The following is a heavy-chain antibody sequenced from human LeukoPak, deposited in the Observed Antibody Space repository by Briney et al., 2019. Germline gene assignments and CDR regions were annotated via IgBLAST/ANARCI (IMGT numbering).Heavy chain of an antibody. CDR2: INSDGSST. CDR3: ASPHYSRGYYGMDV. D-gene: IGHD4-4*01. J-gene: IGHJ6*02. V-gene: IGHV3-74*01. Sequence: GGSLRLSCAASGFTFSSYWMHWVRQAPGKGLVWVSRINSDGSSTSYADSVKGRFTISRDNAKNTLYLQMNSLRAEDTAVYYCASPHYSRGYYGMDVWGQGTTVTVSS. CDR1: GFTFSSYW.